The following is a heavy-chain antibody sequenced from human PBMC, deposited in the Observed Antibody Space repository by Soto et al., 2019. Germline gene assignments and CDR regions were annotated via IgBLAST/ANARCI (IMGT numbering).Heavy chain of an antibody. J-gene: IGHJ5*02. Sequence: GSLRLSCSASGFPFISYAMHWVRQAPGKGLEYVSAISSNGGSTYYADSVKGRFTISRDNSKNTLYLQMSSLRAEDTAVYYCVKEFRGDPLFDPWGQGTLVTVSS. D-gene: IGHD4-17*01. CDR1: GFPFISYA. CDR2: ISSNGGST. V-gene: IGHV3-64D*06. CDR3: VKEFRGDPLFDP.